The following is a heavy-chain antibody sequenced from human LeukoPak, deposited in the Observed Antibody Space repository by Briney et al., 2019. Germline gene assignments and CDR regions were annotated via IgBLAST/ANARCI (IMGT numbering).Heavy chain of an antibody. CDR2: ISTSGSTI. CDR1: RSTVSDYY. Sequence: GGSLRLSCAASRSTVSDYYMSWIRQAPGKGLEGVSYISTSGSTIYYADSVKGRFTISRDNARNSLYLQMNSLRADDTAVYYCARGNDYGDYVPLYYFDYWGQGTLVTVSS. V-gene: IGHV3-11*01. D-gene: IGHD4-17*01. J-gene: IGHJ4*02. CDR3: ARGNDYGDYVPLYYFDY.